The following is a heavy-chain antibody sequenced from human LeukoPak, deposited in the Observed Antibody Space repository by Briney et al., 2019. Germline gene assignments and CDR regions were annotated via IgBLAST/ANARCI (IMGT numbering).Heavy chain of an antibody. Sequence: GESLKISCKASGYSFTSYWIGWVRQMPGKGLEWTGRIDPSDSYTNYSPSFQGHVTISADKSISTAYLQWSSLKASDTAMYYCALGCSSTSCYWGRFDIWGQGTMVTVSS. V-gene: IGHV5-10-1*01. CDR2: IDPSDSYT. J-gene: IGHJ3*02. CDR3: ALGCSSTSCYWGRFDI. CDR1: GYSFTSYW. D-gene: IGHD2-2*01.